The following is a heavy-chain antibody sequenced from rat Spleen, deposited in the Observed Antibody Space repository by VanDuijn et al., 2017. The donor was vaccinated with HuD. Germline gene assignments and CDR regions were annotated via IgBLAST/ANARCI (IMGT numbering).Heavy chain of an antibody. CDR2: ISYDGGST. J-gene: IGHJ2*01. CDR1: GFPFSNYD. CDR3: ARHPITTVSYYFDY. Sequence: EVQLVESGGGLVQPGRSLKLSCAASGFPFSNYDMAWVRQAPKAGLEWVATISYDGGSTNYRDSVKGRFTISRDNTKSTLYLQMDSLRSEDTATYYCARHPITTVSYYFDYWGQGVMVTVSS. V-gene: IGHV5-7*01. D-gene: IGHD1-1*01.